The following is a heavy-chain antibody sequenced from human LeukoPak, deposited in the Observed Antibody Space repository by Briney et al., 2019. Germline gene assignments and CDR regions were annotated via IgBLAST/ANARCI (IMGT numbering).Heavy chain of an antibody. CDR2: IYYSGST. CDR3: ASTSSGGSHWWFDP. Sequence: PSETLSLTCTVSGGSISSGGYYWSWIRQHPGKGLERIGYIYYSGSTYYNPSLKSRVTISVDTSKNQFSLKLNSVTAADTAVYYCASTSSGGSHWWFDPWGQGTLVTVSS. V-gene: IGHV4-31*03. J-gene: IGHJ5*02. CDR1: GGSISSGGYY. D-gene: IGHD2-15*01.